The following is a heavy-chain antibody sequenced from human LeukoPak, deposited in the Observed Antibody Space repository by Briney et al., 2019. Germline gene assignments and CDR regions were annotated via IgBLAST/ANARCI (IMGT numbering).Heavy chain of an antibody. D-gene: IGHD4-17*01. CDR2: ISYDGSNK. CDR1: GFTFSSYG. V-gene: IGHV3-30*18. Sequence: GGSLRLSCAASGFTFSSYGMHWVRQAPGKGLEWVAVISYDGSNKYYADSVKGRFTISRDNSKNTLYLQMNSLRAEDTAVYYCAKDDYGDYGLENIDYWGQGTLVTVSS. J-gene: IGHJ4*02. CDR3: AKDDYGDYGLENIDY.